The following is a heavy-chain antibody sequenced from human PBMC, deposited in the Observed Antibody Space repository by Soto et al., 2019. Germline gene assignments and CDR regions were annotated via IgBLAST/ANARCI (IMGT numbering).Heavy chain of an antibody. CDR2: IYYSGST. D-gene: IGHD6-6*01. J-gene: IGHJ4*02. CDR3: ARESSIAARLFDY. V-gene: IGHV4-30-4*01. Sequence: PSETLSLTCTVSGGSISSGDYYWSWIRQPPGKGLEWIGYIYYSGSTYYNPSLKSRVTISVDTSKNQFSLKLSSVTAADTAVYYCARESSIAARLFDYWGQGTLVTVSS. CDR1: GGSISSGDYY.